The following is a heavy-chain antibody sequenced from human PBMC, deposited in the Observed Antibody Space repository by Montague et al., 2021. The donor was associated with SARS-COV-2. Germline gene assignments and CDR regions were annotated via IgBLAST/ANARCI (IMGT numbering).Heavy chain of an antibody. D-gene: IGHD6-13*01. CDR2: TYYMSKWYN. J-gene: IGHJ4*02. CDR3: ARSVGASSSSWPLPPHFDY. Sequence: CAISGDSVAGNRVGCSSIRQSPSRQSQRLGRTYYMSKWYNDHALSVKSRITINPDTSKNQFSLQLNSVTPEDTAVYYCARSVGASSSSWPLPPHFDYWGQGTLVTVSS. V-gene: IGHV6-1*01. CDR1: GDSVAGNRVG.